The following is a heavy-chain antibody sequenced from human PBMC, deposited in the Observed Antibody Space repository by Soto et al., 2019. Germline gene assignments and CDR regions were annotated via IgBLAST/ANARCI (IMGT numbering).Heavy chain of an antibody. CDR2: IYYSGST. V-gene: IGHV4-59*08. D-gene: IGHD3-22*01. CDR3: ARSYYYDSSGYYDY. J-gene: IGHJ4*02. CDR1: GGSISSYY. Sequence: SETLSLTCTVSGGSISSYYWSWIRQPPGKGLEWIGYIYYSGSTNYNPSLKSRVTISVDTSKNQFSLKLSSLTAADTAVYYCARSYYYDSSGYYDYWGQGTLVTVSS.